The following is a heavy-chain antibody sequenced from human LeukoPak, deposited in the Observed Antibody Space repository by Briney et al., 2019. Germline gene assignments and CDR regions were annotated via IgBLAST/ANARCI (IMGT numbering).Heavy chain of an antibody. Sequence: QSWGSLRLSCAASGFTFKSYGMHWVRQAPGKGLEWVAVVSHDGTNKYYADSVEGRFTISRDTSKNTLYLQMNSLTAEDTAVYYCAKDRGGHCSGGTCYWGFFDYWGQGTLVTVSS. CDR3: AKDRGGHCSGGTCYWGFFDY. J-gene: IGHJ4*02. CDR1: GFTFKSYG. D-gene: IGHD2-15*01. V-gene: IGHV3-30*18. CDR2: VSHDGTNK.